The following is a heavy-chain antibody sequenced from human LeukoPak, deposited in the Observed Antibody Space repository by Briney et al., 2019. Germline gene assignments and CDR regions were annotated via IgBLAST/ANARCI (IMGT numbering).Heavy chain of an antibody. V-gene: IGHV3-15*01. CDR2: IKSKTDGGTT. CDR1: GFTFSNAW. Sequence: GGSLRLSCAASGFTFSNAWMSWVRQAPGKGLEWVGRIKSKTDGGTTDYAAPVKGRFTISRDDSKNTLYPQMNSLKTEDTAVYYCTTDQVGSSWPYYFDYWGQGTLVTASS. CDR3: TTDQVGSSWPYYFDY. D-gene: IGHD6-13*01. J-gene: IGHJ4*02.